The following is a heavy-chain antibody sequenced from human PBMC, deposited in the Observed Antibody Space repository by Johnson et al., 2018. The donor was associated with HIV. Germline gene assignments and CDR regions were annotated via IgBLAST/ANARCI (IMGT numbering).Heavy chain of an antibody. CDR2: IKSGTDGGTT. J-gene: IGHJ3*02. V-gene: IGHV3-15*02. D-gene: IGHD3-10*01. Sequence: VQLVESGGALVKPGGSLRLSCVASGFTFSNAWLSWVRQAAGEGLEWVGRIKSGTDGGTTDYAAPVKGRFTISRDDSKNTLYLQMNSLKTEDTAVYYCTTGISWFGAITFDIWGQGTMVTVSS. CDR3: TTGISWFGAITFDI. CDR1: GFTFSNAW.